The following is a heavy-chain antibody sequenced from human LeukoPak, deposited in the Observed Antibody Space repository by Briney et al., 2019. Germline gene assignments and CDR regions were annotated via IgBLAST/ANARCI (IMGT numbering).Heavy chain of an antibody. Sequence: SETLSLTCTVSGYSISSGYYWGWIRQPPGKGLEWIGSMYHSGSTYYNPSLKSRVTISVDTSKNQFSLKLSSVTAADTAVYYCVRDQPGIEVAGFLRRFDYWGQGTLVTVSS. J-gene: IGHJ4*02. D-gene: IGHD6-19*01. V-gene: IGHV4-38-2*02. CDR1: GYSISSGYY. CDR3: VRDQPGIEVAGFLRRFDY. CDR2: MYHSGST.